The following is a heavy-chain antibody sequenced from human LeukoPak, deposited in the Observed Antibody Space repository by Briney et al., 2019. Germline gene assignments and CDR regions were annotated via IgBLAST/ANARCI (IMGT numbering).Heavy chain of an antibody. V-gene: IGHV4-34*01. CDR1: GGSFRGYY. CDR2: INQSGST. CDR3: ARGEPHYDILTGYYTSRDNLGY. Sequence: SETLSLTCAVYGGSFRGYYWSWIRQPPGKGLGWIGEINQSGSTHYTPSLKSRVTISVDTSKNQFSLKLSSVTAADTAVYYCARGEPHYDILTGYYTSRDNLGYWGQGTLVTVSS. J-gene: IGHJ4*02. D-gene: IGHD3-9*01.